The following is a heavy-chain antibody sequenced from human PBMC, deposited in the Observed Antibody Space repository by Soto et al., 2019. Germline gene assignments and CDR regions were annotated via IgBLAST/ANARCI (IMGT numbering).Heavy chain of an antibody. CDR1: GGSIGDGADY. J-gene: IGHJ4*02. V-gene: IGHV4-30-4*01. CDR3: ASGLSGDKVDQ. CDR2: IYNSGNT. D-gene: IGHD2-21*01. Sequence: SETLSLTCAVYGGSIGDGADYWSWIRQPPGKGLEWIGHIYNSGNTYNNPSLRSRLTISLDTSKSQFSLNLNSVTAADTAVYYCASGLSGDKVDQWGQGTLVTVSS.